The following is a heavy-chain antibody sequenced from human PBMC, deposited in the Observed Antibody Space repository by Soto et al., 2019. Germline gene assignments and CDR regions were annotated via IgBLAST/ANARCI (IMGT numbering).Heavy chain of an antibody. CDR2: ISPYNGNT. CDR1: GYTFTIYG. V-gene: IGHV1-18*01. J-gene: IGHJ5*02. Sequence: QVQLVQSGAEVKKPGASVKVSCKTSGYTFTIYGITWVRQAPGQGLEWMGWISPYNGNTNYAQKLQGRVSMTTDTSTSTAYMELRSLGSDDTAVYYCARGGVYSSAGSCPYNWFDPWGQGTLVTVSS. D-gene: IGHD2-15*01. CDR3: ARGGVYSSAGSCPYNWFDP.